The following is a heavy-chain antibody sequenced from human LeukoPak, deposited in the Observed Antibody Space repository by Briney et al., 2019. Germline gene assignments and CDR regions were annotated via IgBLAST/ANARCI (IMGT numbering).Heavy chain of an antibody. J-gene: IGHJ4*02. CDR2: ISGSGTNT. CDR1: GFTFSSYA. D-gene: IGHD6-6*01. V-gene: IGHV3-23*01. Sequence: GGSLRLSCAASGFTFSSYAMSWVRQAPGKGLEWVSAISGSGTNTYYADSVKGRFTISRDNSKNTLYLQINSLRAEDTAVYYCAKDPFRARISAPDYWGQGTLVTVSS. CDR3: AKDPFRARISAPDY.